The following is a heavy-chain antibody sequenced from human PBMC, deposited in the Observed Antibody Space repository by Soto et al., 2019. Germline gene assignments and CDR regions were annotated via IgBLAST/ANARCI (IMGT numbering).Heavy chain of an antibody. V-gene: IGHV1-2*02. Sequence: VKVSCKASGYTFTAYCVQWVRQAPGQGLQWMGWINPNSGDTKYAQEFQGRVTLTRDTSISTVYMELSRLTSDDTAVYYCARDLDYYSGSRTGNGHGVWGQGTTVTVSS. J-gene: IGHJ6*02. CDR2: INPNSGDT. CDR3: ARDLDYYSGSRTGNGHGV. D-gene: IGHD3-10*01. CDR1: GYTFTAYC.